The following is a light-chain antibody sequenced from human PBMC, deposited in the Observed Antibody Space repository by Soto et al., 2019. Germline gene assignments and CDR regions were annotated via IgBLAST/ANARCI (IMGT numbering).Light chain of an antibody. CDR3: QQANSFPIT. J-gene: IGKJ5*01. Sequence: DIPMTQSPSSVSASVGDRVTITCRASQGINTWLVWYQQKPGKAPKLLIHTASTLQSGVPSRFSGSGSGTDFTLTITSLQPEDFATYYCQQANSFPITFGQGTRLEIK. CDR1: QGINTW. V-gene: IGKV1-12*01. CDR2: TAS.